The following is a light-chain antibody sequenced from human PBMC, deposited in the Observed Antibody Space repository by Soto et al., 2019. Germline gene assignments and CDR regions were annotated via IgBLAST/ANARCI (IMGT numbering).Light chain of an antibody. CDR3: QQYNDWPPKYT. CDR2: GAS. CDR1: QSVSTN. V-gene: IGKV3-15*01. Sequence: EIVMTQSPATLSVSPGERATLSCRARQSVSTNLAWYQQKPGQAPRLLIYGASTRATGVPARFSGSGSGTEFILTIRSLQSEDFGVYYCQQYNDWPPKYTFGQGTKLEI. J-gene: IGKJ2*01.